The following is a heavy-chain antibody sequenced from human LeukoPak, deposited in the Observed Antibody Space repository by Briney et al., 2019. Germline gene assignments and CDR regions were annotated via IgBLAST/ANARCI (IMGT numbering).Heavy chain of an antibody. CDR3: ARSRLHDAFDI. V-gene: IGHV3-53*01. CDR2: IYSGGST. J-gene: IGHJ3*02. Sequence: AGSLRLSCAASGFTVSSNYMSWVRQAPGKGLEWVSVIYSGGSTYYADSVKGRFTISRDNSKNTLYLQMNSLRAEDAAVYYCARSRLHDAFDIWGQGAMVTVSS. CDR1: GFTVSSNY.